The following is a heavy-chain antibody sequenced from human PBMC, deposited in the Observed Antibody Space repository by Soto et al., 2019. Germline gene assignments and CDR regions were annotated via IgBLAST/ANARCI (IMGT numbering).Heavy chain of an antibody. CDR2: IIPILGIA. CDR1: GGTFSSYT. V-gene: IGHV1-69*02. Sequence: QVQLVQSGAEVKKPGSSVKVSCKASGGTFSSYTINWVRQAPGQGLEWMGRIIPILGIANYAQKFQGRVTMTADKCTGTAYMELSSLRSEDTAVDDCASTYGMDVWGQGTTVTVSS. J-gene: IGHJ6*02. CDR3: ASTYGMDV.